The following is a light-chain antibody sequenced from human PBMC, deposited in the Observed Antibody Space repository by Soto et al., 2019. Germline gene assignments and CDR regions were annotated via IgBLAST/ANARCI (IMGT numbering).Light chain of an antibody. CDR3: QQYGSSPPAA. CDR2: GAS. CDR1: QSVSSSY. V-gene: IGKV3-20*01. Sequence: EIVLTQSPGTLSLSPGERATLSCRASQSVSSSYLAWYQQKPGQAPRLLIYGASSRATGIPDRFSGSGYGTDFTLTISRLELEDFAVYYCQQYGSSPPAAFGPGTKVDIK. J-gene: IGKJ3*01.